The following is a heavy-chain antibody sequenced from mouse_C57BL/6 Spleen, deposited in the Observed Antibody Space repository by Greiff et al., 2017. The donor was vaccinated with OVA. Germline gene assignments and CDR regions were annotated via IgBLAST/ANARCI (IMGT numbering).Heavy chain of an antibody. Sequence: EVQGVESGGGLVKPGGSLKLSCAASGFTFSDYGMHWVRQAPEKGLEWVAYISSGSSTIYYADTVKGRFTISRDNAKNTLFLQMTSLRAEDTAMYDCARSEVWLRDYAMDYWGQGTSVTVSA. CDR2: ISSGSSTI. J-gene: IGHJ4*01. V-gene: IGHV5-17*01. CDR3: ARSEVWLRDYAMDY. D-gene: IGHD2-2*01. CDR1: GFTFSDYG.